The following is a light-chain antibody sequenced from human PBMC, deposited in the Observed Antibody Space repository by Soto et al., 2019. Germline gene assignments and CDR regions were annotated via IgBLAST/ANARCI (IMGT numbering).Light chain of an antibody. V-gene: IGLV2-8*01. CDR2: EVS. CDR3: SSHAGGNHGGV. J-gene: IGLJ3*02. CDR1: SSDVGAYNL. Sequence: QSALTQPPSASGSPGQSVTISCTGTSSDVGAYNLVSWYQQHPGKAPKLMIYEVSKRPSGVPDRFSGSKSGNTASLTVSGLQADDEADYFCSSHAGGNHGGVFGGGTKLTVL.